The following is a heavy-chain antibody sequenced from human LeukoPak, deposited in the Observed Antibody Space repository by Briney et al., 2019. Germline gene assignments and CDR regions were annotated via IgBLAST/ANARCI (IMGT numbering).Heavy chain of an antibody. V-gene: IGHV3-30-3*01. Sequence: PGGSLRLSCAASGFTFSSYAMHWVRQAPGKGLEWVAVISYDGSNKYYADPVKGRFTISRDNSKNTLYLQMNSLRAEDTAVYYCAREHVVAGDFDYWGQGTLVTVSS. CDR2: ISYDGSNK. CDR1: GFTFSSYA. CDR3: AREHVVAGDFDY. J-gene: IGHJ4*02. D-gene: IGHD2-21*01.